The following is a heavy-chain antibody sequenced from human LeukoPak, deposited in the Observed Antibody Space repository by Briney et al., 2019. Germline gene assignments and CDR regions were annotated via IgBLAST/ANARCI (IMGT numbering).Heavy chain of an antibody. CDR2: ISGSGGST. Sequence: GSLRLSCAASGFTFSSYAMTWVRQAPGKGLEWVSDISGSGGSTYYADSVKGRFTISRDNSKNTLYLQMNTLRAEDTAVYYCAKDQYGSGSAHFDYWGQGTLVTVSS. CDR1: GFTFSSYA. CDR3: AKDQYGSGSAHFDY. D-gene: IGHD3-10*01. V-gene: IGHV3-23*01. J-gene: IGHJ4*02.